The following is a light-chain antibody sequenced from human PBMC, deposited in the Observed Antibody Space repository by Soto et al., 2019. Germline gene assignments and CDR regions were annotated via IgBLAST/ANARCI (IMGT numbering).Light chain of an antibody. CDR2: GAS. CDR1: QSFNSIY. J-gene: IGKJ4*01. Sequence: EIGLTQSPGTLSLSTGERATLSCRASQSFNSIYLAWYQQKPGQAPRLLIYGASSRATGIPARFSGSGSGTDFTLTISSLEPEDFAVYYCQQRSNWPPGLTSGGGT. CDR3: QQRSNWPPGLT. V-gene: IGKV3D-20*02.